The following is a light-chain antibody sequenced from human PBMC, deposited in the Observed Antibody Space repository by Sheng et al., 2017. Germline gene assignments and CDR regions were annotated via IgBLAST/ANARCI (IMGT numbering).Light chain of an antibody. J-gene: IGKJ3*01. CDR3: QQYYSDPRT. CDR1: QGINNY. CDR2: AAS. Sequence: DIQMIQSPSSLSASVGDRVTITCRASQGINNYLAWFQQKPGKAPKSLIFAASRLQNGVPSKFSGSGSGTDFTLTIDSLQPEDFATYYCQQYYSDPRTFGPGTKVEIK. V-gene: IGKV1-16*02.